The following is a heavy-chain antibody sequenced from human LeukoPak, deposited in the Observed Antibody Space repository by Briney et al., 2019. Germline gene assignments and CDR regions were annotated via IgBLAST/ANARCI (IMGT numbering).Heavy chain of an antibody. D-gene: IGHD5-18*01. Sequence: GESLQISCKGSGYSFTSYWIGWVRQMPGKGLEWMGIIYPGDSDTRYSPSFQGQVTISADKSISTAYLQWSSLKASDTAMYYCARRGGPGYSYVMGGAFDIWGQGTMVTVSS. CDR2: IYPGDSDT. CDR3: ARRGGPGYSYVMGGAFDI. V-gene: IGHV5-51*01. J-gene: IGHJ3*02. CDR1: GYSFTSYW.